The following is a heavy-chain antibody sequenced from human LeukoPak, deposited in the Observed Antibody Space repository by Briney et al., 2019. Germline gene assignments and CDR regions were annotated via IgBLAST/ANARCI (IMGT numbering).Heavy chain of an antibody. CDR2: IDWDDDK. CDR1: GFSLSTSGMR. D-gene: IGHD3-9*01. J-gene: IGHJ6*03. V-gene: IGHV2-70*04. CDR3: ARIRNDWNYYYYMTS. Sequence: SGPALVKPTQTLTLTCTFSGFSLSTSGMRVSWIRQPPGKALEWLARIDWDDDKFYSTSLKTRLTISKDTSKNQVVLTMTNMDPVDTATYYCARIRNDWNYYYYMTSGAKGPRSPSP.